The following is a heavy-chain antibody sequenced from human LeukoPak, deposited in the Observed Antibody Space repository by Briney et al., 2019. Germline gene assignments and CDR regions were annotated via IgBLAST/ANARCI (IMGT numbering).Heavy chain of an antibody. CDR2: INHSGST. D-gene: IGHD2-2*01. CDR3: ARGRRSHLVGY. Sequence: SETQSLTYAVYGGSFSGYYWSWIRQPPGKGLEWIGEINHSGSTNYNPSLKSRVTISVDTSKNQFSLKLSSVTAADTAVYYCARGRRSHLVGYWGQGTLVTVSS. J-gene: IGHJ4*02. CDR1: GGSFSGYY. V-gene: IGHV4-34*01.